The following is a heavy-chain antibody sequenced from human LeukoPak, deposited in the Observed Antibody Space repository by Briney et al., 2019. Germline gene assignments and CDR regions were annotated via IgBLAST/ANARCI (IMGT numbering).Heavy chain of an antibody. Sequence: GGSLRLSCAASGFTFSSYAMSWVRQAPGKGLEWVSGISGSDGSTYYADSVKGRFTISRDNSKNTLYLQMNSLRAEDTAVYYCAKGRAPSIYHGMDVWGQGTTVTVSS. CDR3: AKGRAPSIYHGMDV. V-gene: IGHV3-23*01. CDR2: ISGSDGST. CDR1: GFTFSSYA. J-gene: IGHJ6*02. D-gene: IGHD6-6*01.